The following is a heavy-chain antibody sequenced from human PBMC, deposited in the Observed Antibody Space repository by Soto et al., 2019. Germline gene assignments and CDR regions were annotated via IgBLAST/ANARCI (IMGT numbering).Heavy chain of an antibody. CDR3: AETMVTGRAFDI. V-gene: IGHV4-31*03. D-gene: IGHD4-17*01. CDR1: GGSISSGGYY. CDR2: IYYSGST. Sequence: SETLSLTCTVSGGSISSGGYYWSWIRQHPGKGLEWIGYIYYSGSTYYNTSLKSRVTISVDTSKNQFSLKLSSVTAADTAVYYCAETMVTGRAFDIWGQGTMVTVSS. J-gene: IGHJ3*02.